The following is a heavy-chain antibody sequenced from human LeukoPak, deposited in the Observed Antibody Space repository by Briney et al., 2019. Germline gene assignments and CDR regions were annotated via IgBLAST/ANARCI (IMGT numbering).Heavy chain of an antibody. Sequence: GASVKVSSKASGYAFTTYDINWVRQATGQGLEWMGWMNPNSGSPGYAQNFQGRVTMIKDTSTNTAYMELSGLRKEDTALYYCARGYGLAPPFDYWGQGTLITVSS. V-gene: IGHV1-8*01. CDR3: ARGYGLAPPFDY. D-gene: IGHD3-10*01. J-gene: IGHJ4*02. CDR1: GYAFTTYD. CDR2: MNPNSGSP.